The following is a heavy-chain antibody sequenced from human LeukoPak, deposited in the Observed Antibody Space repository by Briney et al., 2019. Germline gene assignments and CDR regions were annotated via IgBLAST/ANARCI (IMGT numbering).Heavy chain of an antibody. Sequence: GGSLRLSCAASGFTFSSYAMSWVRHAPGKGLEWVSAISGSGGSTYYADSVKGRFTISRDNSKNTLYLQMNSLRAEDTTVYYCAKDQFSGLWAYSSSWYSLDYWGQGTLVTVTS. V-gene: IGHV3-23*01. D-gene: IGHD6-13*01. CDR2: ISGSGGST. CDR1: GFTFSSYA. J-gene: IGHJ4*02. CDR3: AKDQFSGLWAYSSSWYSLDY.